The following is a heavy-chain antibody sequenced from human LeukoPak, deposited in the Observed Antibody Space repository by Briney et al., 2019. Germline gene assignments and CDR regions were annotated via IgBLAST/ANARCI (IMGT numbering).Heavy chain of an antibody. V-gene: IGHV1-46*01. CDR3: ARAIYSSGYYETQYYFDY. Sequence: GASVKVSCKAAGYTFTSYYMHWVRRAPGQGLEGMGIINPSGGSTSYAQKFQGRVTMTRDTSTSTVYMELSSLRSEDTAVYYCARAIYSSGYYETQYYFDYWGQGTLVTVSS. D-gene: IGHD3-22*01. CDR1: GYTFTSYY. J-gene: IGHJ4*02. CDR2: INPSGGST.